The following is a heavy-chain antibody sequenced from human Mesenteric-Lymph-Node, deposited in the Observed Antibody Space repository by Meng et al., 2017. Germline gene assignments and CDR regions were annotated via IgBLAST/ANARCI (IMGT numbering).Heavy chain of an antibody. J-gene: IGHJ4*02. D-gene: IGHD3-16*01. CDR1: GFTFNDFA. V-gene: IGHV3-33*01. Sequence: GGSLRLSCGASGFTFNDFAMHWVRQAPGKGLEWVALIWNDGSNKYYAESVKGRFTISRDNPHNTLYLQMNSLRAEDTAVYYCARGGGQTFDYWGQGTLVTVSS. CDR2: IWNDGSNK. CDR3: ARGGGQTFDY.